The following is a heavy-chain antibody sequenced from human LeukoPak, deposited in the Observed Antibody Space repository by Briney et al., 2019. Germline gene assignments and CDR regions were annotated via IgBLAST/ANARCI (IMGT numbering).Heavy chain of an antibody. CDR3: ARLSGSYNEGR. Sequence: GGSLRLSCAASGFTFSNYWMFWVRQAPGKGLMWVSHINNDGSRTNYADSVKGRFTVARDNAKNTLYLQMDSLRADDTAVDYCARLSGSYNEGRWGQGTLVTVSS. V-gene: IGHV3-74*01. CDR2: INNDGSRT. D-gene: IGHD1-26*01. J-gene: IGHJ4*02. CDR1: GFTFSNYW.